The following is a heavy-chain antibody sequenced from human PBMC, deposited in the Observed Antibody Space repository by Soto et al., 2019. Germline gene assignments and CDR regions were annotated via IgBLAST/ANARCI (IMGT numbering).Heavy chain of an antibody. CDR3: AGAVTWGLDV. J-gene: IGHJ6*02. CDR1: GFTFSLYS. V-gene: IGHV3-48*02. Sequence: EVQLVESGGGLVQPGGSLRLSCAASGFTFSLYSMSWVRQAPGKGLEWVSYISRSSTGIHYADSVKGRFTISRDDATNSMHLQMNRLRDGDTAVYYCAGAVTWGLDVWGQGTTVSISS. D-gene: IGHD3-16*01. CDR2: ISRSSTGI.